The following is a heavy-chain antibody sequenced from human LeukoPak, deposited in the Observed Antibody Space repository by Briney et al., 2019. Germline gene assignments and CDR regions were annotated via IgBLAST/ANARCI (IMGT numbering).Heavy chain of an antibody. J-gene: IGHJ2*01. Sequence: ASVKVSCKASGYTFTSYYMHWVRQATGQGLEWMGIINPSGGSTSYAQKFQGRVTMTRDTSTSTVYMELSSLRSEDTAVYYCARDDASRYFDLWGRGTLVIVSS. D-gene: IGHD6-6*01. V-gene: IGHV1-46*01. CDR1: GYTFTSYY. CDR3: ARDDASRYFDL. CDR2: INPSGGST.